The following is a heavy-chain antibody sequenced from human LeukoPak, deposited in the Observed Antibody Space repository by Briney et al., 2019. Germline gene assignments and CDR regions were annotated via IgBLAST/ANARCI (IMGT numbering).Heavy chain of an antibody. CDR1: GGTLSSYA. CDR2: IIPIFGTA. Sequence: VASVKVSCKASGGTLSSYAISWVRQASGQGLEWMGGIIPIFGTANYAQKFQGRVTITADESTSTAYMELSSLRSEDTAVYYCARDGKLIRFLPHGLPSDYYYMDVWGKGTTVTVSS. D-gene: IGHD3-3*01. J-gene: IGHJ6*03. CDR3: ARDGKLIRFLPHGLPSDYYYMDV. V-gene: IGHV1-69*13.